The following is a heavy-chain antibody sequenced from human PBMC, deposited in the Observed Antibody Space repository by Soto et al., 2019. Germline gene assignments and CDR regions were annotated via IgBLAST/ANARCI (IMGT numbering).Heavy chain of an antibody. V-gene: IGHV4-59*08. Sequence: QVQLQESGPGLVKPSETLSLSCTVSGGSISSYYWSWFRQSPGKRMEWIGYVHHSWGSSYNPSLQSRVAISPDTPKSQFSLKVTSVTATDTAVYYCARQGFGPLHGLVDVWGQGTTVTVSS. CDR2: VHHSWGS. CDR1: GGSISSYY. J-gene: IGHJ6*02. CDR3: ARQGFGPLHGLVDV. D-gene: IGHD3-10*01.